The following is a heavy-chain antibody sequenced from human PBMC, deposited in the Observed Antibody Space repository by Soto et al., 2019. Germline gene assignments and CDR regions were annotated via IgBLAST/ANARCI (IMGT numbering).Heavy chain of an antibody. Sequence: GGSLRLSCAASGFTFSRSGMHWVRQAPGKGLEWVALISYDGSNKYYADSVKGRFTISRDNSKSTLYVQMNSLRAEDTAVYYCAKDSIAGRPDYNYGMDVWGQGTTVTVSS. CDR1: GFTFSRSG. CDR2: ISYDGSNK. CDR3: AKDSIAGRPDYNYGMDV. V-gene: IGHV3-30*18. D-gene: IGHD6-6*01. J-gene: IGHJ6*02.